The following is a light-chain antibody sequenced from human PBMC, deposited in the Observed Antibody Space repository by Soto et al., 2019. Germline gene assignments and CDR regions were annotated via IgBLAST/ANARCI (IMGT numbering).Light chain of an antibody. CDR1: QNVNAN. J-gene: IGKJ4*01. Sequence: EVVMTQSPATLSVSPGERATLSCRASQNVNANLAWYQQKPGQAPRLLIHGASTRATGIPARFSGSGFGTEFILTISSLQPEDVATYYCQQANSFPLTFGGGTKVEIK. CDR3: QQANSFPLT. CDR2: GAS. V-gene: IGKV3-15*01.